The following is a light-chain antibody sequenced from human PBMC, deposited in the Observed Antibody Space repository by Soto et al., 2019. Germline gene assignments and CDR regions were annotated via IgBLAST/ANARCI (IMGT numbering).Light chain of an antibody. CDR1: QSISSW. J-gene: IGKJ2*01. CDR2: KAS. Sequence: DIQMTQSPSTLSACVGDRVTITCRASQSISSWLAWYQQKPGTAPKLLIYKASTLESGVPSRFSGIRSGTEFTLTVSSLQPDDFATYYCQQYNDSFPYTFGQGTKVDIK. CDR3: QQYNDSFPYT. V-gene: IGKV1-5*03.